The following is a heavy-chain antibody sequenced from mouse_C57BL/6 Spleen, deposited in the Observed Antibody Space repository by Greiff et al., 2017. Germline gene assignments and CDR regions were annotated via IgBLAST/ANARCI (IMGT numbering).Heavy chain of an antibody. J-gene: IGHJ2*01. D-gene: IGHD2-2*01. CDR1: GYTFTSYW. CDR3: ARATMVKDYFDY. Sequence: QVQLQQPGAELVRPGSSVKLSCKASGYTFTSYWMHWVKQRPIQGLEWIGNIDPSDSETRYNQKFKDKATLTVYKSSSTAYMQLSSLTSEDSAVYYCARATMVKDYFDYWGQGTTLTVSS. CDR2: IDPSDSET. V-gene: IGHV1-52*01.